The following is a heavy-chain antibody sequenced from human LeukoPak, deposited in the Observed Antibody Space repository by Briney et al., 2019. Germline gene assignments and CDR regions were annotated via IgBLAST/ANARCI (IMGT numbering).Heavy chain of an antibody. D-gene: IGHD2-2*01. CDR1: GFTVSSNY. CDR2: IYSGGST. Sequence: PGGSLRLSCAASGFTVSSNYMSWVRQAPGKGLEGVSVIYSGGSTYYADSVKGRFTISRDNSKNTLYLQMNSLRAEDTAVYYCARDSPGYCSSTSCYADDAFDIWGQGTMVTVSS. J-gene: IGHJ3*02. V-gene: IGHV3-53*01. CDR3: ARDSPGYCSSTSCYADDAFDI.